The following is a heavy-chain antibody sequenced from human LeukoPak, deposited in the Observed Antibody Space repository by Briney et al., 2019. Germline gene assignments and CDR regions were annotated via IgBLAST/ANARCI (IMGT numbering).Heavy chain of an antibody. CDR3: AREWYYYGSGSYLFDP. CDR2: IYYSGST. J-gene: IGHJ5*02. V-gene: IGHV4-59*12. CDR1: GGSISSYY. D-gene: IGHD3-10*01. Sequence: SETLSLTCTVSGGSISSYYWSWIRQPPGKGLQWIGYIYYSGSTYYNPSLKSRATISVDTSKNQFSLKLSSVTAADTAVYYCAREWYYYGSGSYLFDPWGQGTLVTVSS.